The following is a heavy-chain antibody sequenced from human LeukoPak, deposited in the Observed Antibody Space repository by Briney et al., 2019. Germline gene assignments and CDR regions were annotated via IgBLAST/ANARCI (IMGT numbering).Heavy chain of an antibody. V-gene: IGHV4-4*07. Sequence: PSETLSLTCTVSGGSISTYYWNWIRQPAGKGLEWIGRIYTSGSTNYNPSLKSRVTMSADTSKNQFSLKLSSVTAADTAVYYCAREHDYYGSGSYDYWGQGTLVTVSS. CDR3: AREHDYYGSGSYDY. D-gene: IGHD3-10*01. CDR1: GGSISTYY. CDR2: IYTSGST. J-gene: IGHJ4*02.